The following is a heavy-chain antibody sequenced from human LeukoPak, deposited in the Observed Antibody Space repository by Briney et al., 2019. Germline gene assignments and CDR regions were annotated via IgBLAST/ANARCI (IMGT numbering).Heavy chain of an antibody. V-gene: IGHV1-18*01. CDR1: GYTFTSYG. CDR3: ARERYSSSDDVFDI. CDR2: ISAYNGNT. J-gene: IGHJ3*02. Sequence: ASVKVSCKASGYTFTSYGISWVRQAPGQGLEWMGWISAYNGNTNYAQKLQGRVTMTTDTSTSTAYMELRSLRSDDTAVYYCARERYSSSDDVFDIWGQGTMVTVSS. D-gene: IGHD6-13*01.